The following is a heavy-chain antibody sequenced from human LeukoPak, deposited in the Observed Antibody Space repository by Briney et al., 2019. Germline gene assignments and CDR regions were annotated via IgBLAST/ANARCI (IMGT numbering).Heavy chain of an antibody. Sequence: GGSLRLSCAASGFTFSSYAMHWVRQAPGKGLEWVAVISYDGSNKYYADSVKGRFTISRDNSKNTLYLQMNSLRAEDTAVYYCARAGYCSGGSCYLSYFDYWGQATRVTVSS. CDR1: GFTFSSYA. CDR2: ISYDGSNK. V-gene: IGHV3-30*04. D-gene: IGHD2-15*01. CDR3: ARAGYCSGGSCYLSYFDY. J-gene: IGHJ4*02.